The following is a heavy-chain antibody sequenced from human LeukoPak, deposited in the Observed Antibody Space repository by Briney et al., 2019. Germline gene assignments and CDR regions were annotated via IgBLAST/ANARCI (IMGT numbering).Heavy chain of an antibody. J-gene: IGHJ4*02. Sequence: ASVKVSCKASGYTFTSYGISCVRQAPGQGLEWMGWISAYNGNTNYAQKLQGRVTMTTDTSTSTAYMELRSLRSDDTAVYYCARDGGIIVVVPAVDYWGQGTLVTVSS. CDR1: GYTFTSYG. CDR3: ARDGGIIVVVPAVDY. CDR2: ISAYNGNT. V-gene: IGHV1-18*04. D-gene: IGHD2-2*01.